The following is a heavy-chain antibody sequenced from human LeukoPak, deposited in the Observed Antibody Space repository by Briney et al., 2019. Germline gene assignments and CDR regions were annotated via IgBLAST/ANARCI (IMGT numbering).Heavy chain of an antibody. CDR2: ISSSTSTI. CDR3: AREDPNDDYSWGSYRYGFYFDY. CDR1: GLTLSSYS. V-gene: IGHV3-48*02. Sequence: GGSLRLSCAASGLTLSSYSMNWVRQAPGKGLEWVSYISSSTSTIYYADSVKGRFTISRDNAKNSLYLQMNSLRDEDTAVYYCAREDPNDDYSWGSYRYGFYFDYWGQGTLVTVSS. D-gene: IGHD3-16*02. J-gene: IGHJ4*02.